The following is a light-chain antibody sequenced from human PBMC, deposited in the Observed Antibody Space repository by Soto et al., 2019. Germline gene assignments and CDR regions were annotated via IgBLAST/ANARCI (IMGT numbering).Light chain of an antibody. CDR3: QQYHDWVN. V-gene: IGKV3D-15*01. Sequence: EAVMTQSPGTLSVPPGESVTLSCGTSQSVSSNLAWYQQKPGQAPRLLIYGASTRATGIPARFSGSGSGTEFTLTISYLRPEDSAVYFCQQYHDWVNFCRGTKVDI. CDR1: QSVSSN. CDR2: GAS. J-gene: IGKJ4*01.